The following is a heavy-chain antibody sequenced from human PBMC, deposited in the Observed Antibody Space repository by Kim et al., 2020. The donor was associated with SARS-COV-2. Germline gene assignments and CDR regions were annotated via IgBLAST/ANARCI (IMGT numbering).Heavy chain of an antibody. CDR2: IYHSGST. D-gene: IGHD6-13*01. J-gene: IGHJ4*02. V-gene: IGHV4-4*02. Sequence: SETLSLTCAVSGGSISSSNWWSWVRQPPGKGLEWIGEIYHSGSTNYNPSLKSRVTISVDKSKNQFSLKLSSVTAADTAVYYCARGAKQQLGPRIDYWGQGTLVTVSS. CDR1: GGSISSSNW. CDR3: ARGAKQQLGPRIDY.